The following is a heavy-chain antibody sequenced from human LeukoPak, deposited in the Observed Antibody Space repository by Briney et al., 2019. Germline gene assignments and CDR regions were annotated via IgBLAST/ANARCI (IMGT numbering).Heavy chain of an antibody. CDR2: INQDGSQK. CDR3: VAGDWGARDSFDL. V-gene: IGHV3-7*01. Sequence: GGPLRTCCAASGFTFSIYWMSWFSQDPGKGLEELANINQDGSQKYYVDSVKGRFSISRDNAKNSFCLQMSSLRAEDTSVYYCVAGDWGARDSFDLWGRGTMVTVSS. J-gene: IGHJ3*01. CDR1: GFTFSIYW. D-gene: IGHD2-21*02.